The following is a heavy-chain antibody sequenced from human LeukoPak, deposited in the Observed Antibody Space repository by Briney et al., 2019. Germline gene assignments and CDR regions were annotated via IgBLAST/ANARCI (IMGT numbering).Heavy chain of an antibody. CDR3: TTDRATTGTTHFDFYYYMDV. CDR1: GFTFSSAW. J-gene: IGHJ6*03. Sequence: GGSLRLSCAASGFTFSSAWMSWVRQAPGKGLEWVGRILSKTDGGAADHAAPVKGRFTISRDDSKNTLYLQMNSLKTEDTAVYYCTTDRATTGTTHFDFYYYMDVWGKGTTVTVSS. CDR2: ILSKTDGGAA. D-gene: IGHD1-1*01. V-gene: IGHV3-15*01.